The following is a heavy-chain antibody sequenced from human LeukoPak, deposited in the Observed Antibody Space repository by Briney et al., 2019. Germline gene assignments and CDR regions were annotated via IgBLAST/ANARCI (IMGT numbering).Heavy chain of an antibody. CDR3: ARLYSGSWYNWFDP. V-gene: IGHV4-34*01. Sequence: SETLSLTGAVYGGSFSGYYWSWIRQPPGKGLEWIGEINHSGSTNYNPPLKSRVTISVDTSKNQFSLTLSSVTAADTAVYYCARLYSGSWYNWFDPWGKGTLVTVSS. J-gene: IGHJ5*02. D-gene: IGHD6-13*01. CDR2: INHSGST. CDR1: GGSFSGYY.